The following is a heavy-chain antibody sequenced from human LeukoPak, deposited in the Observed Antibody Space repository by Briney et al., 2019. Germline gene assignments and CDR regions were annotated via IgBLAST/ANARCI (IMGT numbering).Heavy chain of an antibody. CDR2: ISYDGSNK. J-gene: IGHJ4*02. CDR3: AKDSHSSGYYLSFAVAY. CDR1: GFTFSSYG. Sequence: QPGRSLRLSCAASGFTFSSYGMHWVRQAPGKGLEWVAVISYDGSNKYYADSVKGRFTISRDNSKNTLYLQMNSLRAEDTAVYYCAKDSHSSGYYLSFAVAYWGQGTLVPVSS. D-gene: IGHD3-22*01. V-gene: IGHV3-30*18.